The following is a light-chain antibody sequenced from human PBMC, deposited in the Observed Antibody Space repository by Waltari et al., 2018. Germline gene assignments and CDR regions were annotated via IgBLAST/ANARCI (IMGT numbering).Light chain of an antibody. V-gene: IGLV1-44*01. CDR2: RNV. J-gene: IGLJ3*02. CDR3: ASWDDSLNGHWV. Sequence: QSVLTQPPSASGTPGQRVTISCSGTSSNLGNNVVNWYQQVPGTAPKLLIYRNVLPPSGVPYRFSASQSGTSASLAISGLQSEDEAEYYYASWDDSLNGHWVFGGGTKVTVL. CDR1: SSNLGNNV.